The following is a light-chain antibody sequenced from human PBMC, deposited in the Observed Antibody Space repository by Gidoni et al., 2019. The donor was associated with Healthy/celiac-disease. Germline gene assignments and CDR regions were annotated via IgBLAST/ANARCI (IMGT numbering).Light chain of an antibody. CDR3: QQYGRSALT. V-gene: IGKV3-20*01. CDR1: QSVSSSY. J-gene: IGKJ4*01. Sequence: IVLTQSPGTLSLSPGERATLSCRASQSVSSSYLALYRQKPGQAPRLLIYGASSRATGIPDRFSGSGSGTDFTLSISRLEPEDFAVYYCQQYGRSALTFGGGTKVEIK. CDR2: GAS.